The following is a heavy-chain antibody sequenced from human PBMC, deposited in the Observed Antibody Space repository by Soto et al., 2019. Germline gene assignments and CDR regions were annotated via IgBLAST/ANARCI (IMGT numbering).Heavy chain of an antibody. V-gene: IGHV3-30*18. CDR3: AKARWLPLPDI. CDR2: ISYDGSNK. J-gene: IGHJ3*02. Sequence: VQLVESGGGVVQPGRSLRLSCAASGFTFSSYGMHWVRQAPGKGLEWVAVISYDGSNKYYADSVKGRFTISRDNSKNTLYLQMNSLRAEDTAVYYCAKARWLPLPDIWGQGTMVTVSS. CDR1: GFTFSSYG. D-gene: IGHD5-12*01.